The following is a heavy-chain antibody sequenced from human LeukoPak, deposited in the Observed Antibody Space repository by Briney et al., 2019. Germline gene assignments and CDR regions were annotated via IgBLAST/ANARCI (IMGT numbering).Heavy chain of an antibody. CDR2: IIPIFGTA. Sequence: SVKVSCKASGYTFTNYYMYWVRQAPGQGLEWMGGIIPIFGTANYAQKFRGRVTITADESTSTAYMELSSLRSEDTAVYFCASAPRYSSSWPNNWFDPWGQGTLVTVSS. CDR3: ASAPRYSSSWPNNWFDP. V-gene: IGHV1-69*13. CDR1: GYTFTNYY. J-gene: IGHJ5*02. D-gene: IGHD6-13*01.